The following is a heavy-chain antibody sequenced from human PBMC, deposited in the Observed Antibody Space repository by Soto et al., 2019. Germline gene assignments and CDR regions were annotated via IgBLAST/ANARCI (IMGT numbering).Heavy chain of an antibody. Sequence: QVQLVESGGGLVKPGGSLRLFCAASGFTFSDYYMNWIRQAPGKGLEWVSYITTGGTTTYYADSVKGRFTISRDNAKNSRDLQMNSLRVEDTAVYYCAGDRGYTYGPDAFDIWGQGTMVIVSS. J-gene: IGHJ3*02. CDR3: AGDRGYTYGPDAFDI. D-gene: IGHD5-18*01. CDR2: ITTGGTTT. CDR1: GFTFSDYY. V-gene: IGHV3-11*01.